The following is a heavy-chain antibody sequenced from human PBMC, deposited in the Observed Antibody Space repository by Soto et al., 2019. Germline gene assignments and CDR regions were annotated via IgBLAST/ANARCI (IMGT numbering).Heavy chain of an antibody. D-gene: IGHD6-13*01. V-gene: IGHV1-69*01. CDR3: ARDTGDSSSWDGGVGYFDY. Sequence: QVQLVQSGAEVKKPGSSVKVSCKASGGTFSSYAISWVRQAPGQGLEWMGGIIPIFGTANYAQKFQGRVTITADESTSKAYMELSSLRSEDTAVYYCARDTGDSSSWDGGVGYFDYWGQGTLVTVSS. CDR1: GGTFSSYA. CDR2: IIPIFGTA. J-gene: IGHJ4*02.